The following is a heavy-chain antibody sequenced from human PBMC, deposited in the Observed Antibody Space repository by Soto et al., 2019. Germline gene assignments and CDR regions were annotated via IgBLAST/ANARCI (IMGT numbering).Heavy chain of an antibody. CDR2: INQDGSGK. CDR3: ASLGRHG. D-gene: IGHD3-16*01. V-gene: IGHV3-7*01. Sequence: GGSLRPSCAASGFIFSDSWMDWARQVPGKGPEWVANINQDGSGKNYVDSVKGRFTISRDNAKNSLYLQMNSLRAEDTAVYYCASLGRHGWGQGTTVTVSS. J-gene: IGHJ6*02. CDR1: GFIFSDSW.